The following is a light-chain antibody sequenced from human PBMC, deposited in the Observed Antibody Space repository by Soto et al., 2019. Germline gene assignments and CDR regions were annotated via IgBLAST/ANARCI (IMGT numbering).Light chain of an antibody. CDR2: DVN. Sequence: QSVLTQPASVSGSPGQSITISCTGTSSDVGGYNYVSWYQQHPGKAPKLMIYDVNNRPSGVSNRFSGSKSGNTASLTISGLQAEEEADYYCSSYTSSSSLLYVFGTGTKLTVL. J-gene: IGLJ1*01. CDR1: SSDVGGYNY. CDR3: SSYTSSSSLLYV. V-gene: IGLV2-14*03.